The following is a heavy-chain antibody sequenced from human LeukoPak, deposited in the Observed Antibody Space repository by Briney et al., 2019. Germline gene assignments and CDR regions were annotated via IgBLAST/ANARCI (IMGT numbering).Heavy chain of an antibody. Sequence: PGRSLRLSCAASGFTFSSYAMHWVRQAPGKGLEWVAVISYDGSNKYYADSVKGRFTISRDNSKNTLYLQMNSLRAEDTAVYYCARDSFVSPAEVEGDYGDYVGYYFDYWGQGTLVTVSS. CDR2: ISYDGSNK. CDR1: GFTFSSYA. V-gene: IGHV3-30-3*01. CDR3: ARDSFVSPAEVEGDYGDYVGYYFDY. J-gene: IGHJ4*02. D-gene: IGHD4-17*01.